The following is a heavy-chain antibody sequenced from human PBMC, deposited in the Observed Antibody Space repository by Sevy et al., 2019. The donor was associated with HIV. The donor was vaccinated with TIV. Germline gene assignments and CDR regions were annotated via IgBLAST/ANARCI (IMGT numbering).Heavy chain of an antibody. CDR3: AKDPRSYYDFWSGYTFDY. D-gene: IGHD3-3*01. CDR2: INAISSNI. CDR1: GFTFSSYA. Sequence: GGSLRLSCAASGFTFSSYAMNWVRQAPGKGLEWVSSINAISSNIYYADSVKGRFTISRDNAENSLYLQMNSVRAEDTAVYYCAKDPRSYYDFWSGYTFDYWGQGTLVTVSS. V-gene: IGHV3-21*01. J-gene: IGHJ4*02.